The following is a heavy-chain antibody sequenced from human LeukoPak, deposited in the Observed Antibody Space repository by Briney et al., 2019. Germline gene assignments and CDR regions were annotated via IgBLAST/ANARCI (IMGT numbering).Heavy chain of an antibody. D-gene: IGHD6-6*01. CDR1: GFTFSDYY. CDR2: ISSSSSYT. J-gene: IGHJ4*02. V-gene: IGHV3-11*06. Sequence: PGGSLRLSCAASGFTFSDYYMSWIRQAPGKGLEWVSYISSSSSYTNYADPVKGRFTISRDNAKNSLYLQMNSLRAEDTAVYYCAKVSSLAAPYFDYWGQGTLVTVSS. CDR3: AKVSSLAAPYFDY.